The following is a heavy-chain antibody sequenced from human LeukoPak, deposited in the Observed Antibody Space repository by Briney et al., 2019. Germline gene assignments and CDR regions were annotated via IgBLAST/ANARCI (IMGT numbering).Heavy chain of an antibody. CDR1: GFSFDDYA. CDR3: ARGLQLPDY. D-gene: IGHD5-24*01. CDR2: ISGDGGST. J-gene: IGHJ4*02. V-gene: IGHV3-43*02. Sequence: RPGGSLRLSCAAPGFSFDDYAIHWVRQAPGKGLEWVSLISGDGGSTFYADSVKGRFTISRDNSKNSLYLQMSSLRAEDTAVYYCARGLQLPDYWGQGTLVTVSS.